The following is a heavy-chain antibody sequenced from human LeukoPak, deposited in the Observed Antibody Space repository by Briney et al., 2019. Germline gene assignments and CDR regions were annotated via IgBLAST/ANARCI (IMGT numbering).Heavy chain of an antibody. CDR2: IKQDGSEK. CDR3: ARGESGSYFFDY. CDR1: GFTFNNYW. D-gene: IGHD1-26*01. Sequence: GGSLRLSCAASGFTFNNYWMSWVRQAPGKGLEWVANIKQDGSEKYYVDSVKGRFTISRDNAKNSLYLQMNSLRAEDTAVYYCARGESGSYFFDYWGQGTLVTVSS. V-gene: IGHV3-7*01. J-gene: IGHJ4*02.